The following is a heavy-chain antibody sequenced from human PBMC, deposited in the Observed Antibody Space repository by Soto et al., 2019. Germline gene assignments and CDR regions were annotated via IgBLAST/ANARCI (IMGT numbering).Heavy chain of an antibody. J-gene: IGHJ6*02. Sequence: GGSLRLSCAASGFTFSGSAMHWVRQASGKGLEWVGRIRSKANSYATAYAASVKGRFTISRDDSKNTAYLQMNSLKTEDTAVYYCTVCTYCGGDWTYYYGMDVWGQGTTVTVSS. CDR3: TVCTYCGGDWTYYYGMDV. CDR2: IRSKANSYAT. D-gene: IGHD2-21*02. V-gene: IGHV3-73*01. CDR1: GFTFSGSA.